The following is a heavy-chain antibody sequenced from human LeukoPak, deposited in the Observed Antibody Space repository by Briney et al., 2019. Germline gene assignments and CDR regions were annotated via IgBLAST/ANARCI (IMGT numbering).Heavy chain of an antibody. CDR1: GGTFSSYA. CDR3: ARDFDIVLMVYASQNHYYYYGMDV. V-gene: IGHV1-69*05. J-gene: IGHJ6*02. CDR2: IIPIFGTA. Sequence: GASVKVSCKASGGTFSSYAISWVRQAPGQGLEWMGGIIPIFGTANYAQKLQGRVTMTTDTSTSTAYMELRSLRSDDTAVYYCARDFDIVLMVYASQNHYYYYGMDVWGQGTTVTVSS. D-gene: IGHD2-8*01.